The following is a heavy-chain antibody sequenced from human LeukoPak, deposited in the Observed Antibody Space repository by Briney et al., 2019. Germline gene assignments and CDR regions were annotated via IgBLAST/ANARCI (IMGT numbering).Heavy chain of an antibody. V-gene: IGHV4-39*01. CDR2: NYHRGTT. J-gene: IGHJ3*01. CDR1: GGSISRSSDY. Sequence: SETLSLTCTVSGGSISRSSDYWGWIRQPPGEGLEWIATNYHRGTTYYNPSLKSRITISVDTSKNQFSLNLTSVIAADTAVYYCVGGRAFDVWGQGTMVTVSS. CDR3: VGGRAFDV. D-gene: IGHD3-16*01.